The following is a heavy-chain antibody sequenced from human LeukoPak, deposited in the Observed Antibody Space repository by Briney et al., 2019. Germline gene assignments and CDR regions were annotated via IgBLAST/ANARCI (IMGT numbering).Heavy chain of an antibody. V-gene: IGHV1-18*01. Sequence: EASVTVSFTASGYTFTSYGISWVRQAPGQGLEWMGWISAYNGNTNYAQKLQGRVTMTTDTSTSTAYMELRSLRSDDTAVYYCAREKSSSSVDYWGQGTLVTVSS. CDR1: GYTFTSYG. CDR2: ISAYNGNT. D-gene: IGHD6-6*01. J-gene: IGHJ4*02. CDR3: AREKSSSSVDY.